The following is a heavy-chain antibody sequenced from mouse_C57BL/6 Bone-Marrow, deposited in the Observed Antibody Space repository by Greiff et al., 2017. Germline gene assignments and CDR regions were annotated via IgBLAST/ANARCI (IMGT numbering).Heavy chain of an antibody. CDR2: IRSKSNNYAT. Sequence: EVKLVESGGGLVQPKGSLKLSCAASGFSFNTYAMNWVRQAPGKGLEWVARIRSKSNNYATYYADSVKDRFTISRDDSESMLYLQMNNLKTEDTAMYYCVRQLFIYYYGYWAMDYWGQGTSVTVSS. CDR1: GFSFNTYA. CDR3: VRQLFIYYYGYWAMDY. J-gene: IGHJ4*01. V-gene: IGHV10-1*01. D-gene: IGHD1-1*01.